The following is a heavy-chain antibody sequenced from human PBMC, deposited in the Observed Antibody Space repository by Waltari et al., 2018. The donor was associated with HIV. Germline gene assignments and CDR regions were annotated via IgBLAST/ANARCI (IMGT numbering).Heavy chain of an antibody. CDR1: GGSISSYY. D-gene: IGHD1-26*01. Sequence: QVQLQESGPGLVKPSETLSLTCTVSGGSISSYYWSWIRQPPGKGLEWIGYIYYSGSTNYNPSLKSRVTISVDTSKNQFSLKLSSVTAADTAVYYCARSGSYRGYFDYWGQGTLVTVSS. CDR3: ARSGSYRGYFDY. V-gene: IGHV4-59*01. J-gene: IGHJ4*02. CDR2: IYYSGST.